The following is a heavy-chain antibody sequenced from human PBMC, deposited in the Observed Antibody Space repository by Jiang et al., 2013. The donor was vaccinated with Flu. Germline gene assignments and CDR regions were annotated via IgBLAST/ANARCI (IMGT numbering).Heavy chain of an antibody. D-gene: IGHD6-13*01. CDR1: GDSVSSNSVA. J-gene: IGHJ4*02. Sequence: QTLSLTCAISGDSVSSNSVAWNWLRQSPSRGLEWLGRTYYRSKWYNDYAVSVNSRITINPDTSRNQFSLQLNSVTPEDTAVYFCARVGISSSLDCWGQGTLVTVSS. CDR3: ARVGISSSLDC. V-gene: IGHV6-1*01. CDR2: TYYRSKWYN.